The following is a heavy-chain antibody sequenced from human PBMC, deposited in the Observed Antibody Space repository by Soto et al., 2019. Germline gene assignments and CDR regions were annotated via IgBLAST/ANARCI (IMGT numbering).Heavy chain of an antibody. J-gene: IGHJ4*02. V-gene: IGHV2-5*02. CDR3: AQRGSSGYYFDY. CDR2: IYWDDDK. Sequence: QITLKESGPTLVKPTQTLTLTCTFSGFSLSTSGVGVGWIRQPPGKALEWLALIYWDDDKRYSPSLKSRLTITQDTSKNQVVLTMTNMDPVDTATYYCAQRGSSGYYFDYWGQGTLVTVSS. CDR1: GFSLSTSGVG. D-gene: IGHD6-19*01.